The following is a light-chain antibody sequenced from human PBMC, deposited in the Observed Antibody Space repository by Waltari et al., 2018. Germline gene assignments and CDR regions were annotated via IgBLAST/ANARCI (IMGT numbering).Light chain of an antibody. V-gene: IGKV1-9*01. CDR3: QQIKSYPIT. CDR2: AAA. J-gene: IGKJ4*01. Sequence: DIQLTQSPSFLSSSVGDRVTISCRASQGISTYLAWFQQKPGKAPRRLIYAAAILQGGVPSRFSGSGSGTEFTLTSSSLQPEDFGTYYCQQIKSYPITVGGGTKVEVK. CDR1: QGISTY.